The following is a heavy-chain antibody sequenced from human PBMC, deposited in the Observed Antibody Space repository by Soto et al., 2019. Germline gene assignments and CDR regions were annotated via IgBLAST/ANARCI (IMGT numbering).Heavy chain of an antibody. V-gene: IGHV4-39*01. CDR1: GASISSKSYY. CDR2: IFYAGDT. Sequence: QLQLQESGPGLVKPSATLSLTCSVSGASISSKSYYWAWIRQPPGKGLEWIGNIFYAGDTYYTPPLESRRTISVDLSQNQFSLRLSSVTAADTALYYCARLDLAYYGLDVWGQGATVLVSS. J-gene: IGHJ6*02. CDR3: ARLDLAYYGLDV. D-gene: IGHD3-9*01.